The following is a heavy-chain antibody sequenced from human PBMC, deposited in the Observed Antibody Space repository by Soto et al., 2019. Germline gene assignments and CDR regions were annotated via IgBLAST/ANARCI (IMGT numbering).Heavy chain of an antibody. CDR3: AKRGSGSQFDY. D-gene: IGHD1-26*01. V-gene: IGHV3-23*01. CDR2: ISGSGGST. Sequence: EVQLLESGGGLVQPGGSLRLSCAASGLTFSSYAMSWVRQAPGKGLEWVSVISGSGGSTYYADSVKGRFTISRDNSKNTRYLQVTSLRAEDTAVYYCAKRGSGSQFDYWGQGTLVTVSS. J-gene: IGHJ4*02. CDR1: GLTFSSYA.